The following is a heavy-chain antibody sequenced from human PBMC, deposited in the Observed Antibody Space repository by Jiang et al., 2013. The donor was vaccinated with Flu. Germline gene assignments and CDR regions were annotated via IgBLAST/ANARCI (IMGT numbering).Heavy chain of an antibody. D-gene: IGHD2-8*01. CDR2: VHSSGNT. Sequence: SGSGLVKPSETLSLICTVSGVSISGSTSYWGWIRQSPGMGLEWMGSVHSSGNTYYNPSLKSRVSISVDTSGNQISLRLSSVTAADTAVYFCARHGGPQGRPMYGLVPSYYFHFHMDVWGKGTAVTVSS. J-gene: IGHJ6*03. V-gene: IGHV4-39*07. CDR1: GVSISGSTSY. CDR3: ARHGGPQGRPMYGLVPSYYFHFHMDV.